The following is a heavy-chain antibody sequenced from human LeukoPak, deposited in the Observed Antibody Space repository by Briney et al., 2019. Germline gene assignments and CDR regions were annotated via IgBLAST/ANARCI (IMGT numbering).Heavy chain of an antibody. CDR3: AKSALDYGDYGAFDY. D-gene: IGHD4-17*01. CDR1: GFTFSSYE. Sequence: PGGSLRLSCAASGFTFSSYEMNWVRQAPGKGLEWVSYISSSGSTIYYADSVKGRFTISRDNSKNTLYLQMNSLRAEDTAVYYCAKSALDYGDYGAFDYWGQGTLVTVSS. J-gene: IGHJ4*02. CDR2: ISSSGSTI. V-gene: IGHV3-48*03.